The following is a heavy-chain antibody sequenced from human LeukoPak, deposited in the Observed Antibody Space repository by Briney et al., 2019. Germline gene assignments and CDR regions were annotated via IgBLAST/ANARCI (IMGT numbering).Heavy chain of an antibody. J-gene: IGHJ6*02. CDR1: GYTFTSYD. CDR3: ASLYYDILTGYKTYCYYGMDV. D-gene: IGHD3-9*01. V-gene: IGHV1-8*01. Sequence: ASVKVSCKASGYTFTSYDINWVRQATGQGLEWMGWMNPNSGNTGYAQKFQGRVTMTRNTFISTAYMELSSLRSEDTAVYYCASLYYDILTGYKTYCYYGMDVWGQGTTVTVSS. CDR2: MNPNSGNT.